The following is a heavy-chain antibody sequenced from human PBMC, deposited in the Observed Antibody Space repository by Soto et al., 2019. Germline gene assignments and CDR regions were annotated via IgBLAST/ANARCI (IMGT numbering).Heavy chain of an antibody. CDR2: IWYDGSNK. D-gene: IGHD3-22*01. Sequence: GGSLRLSCAASGFTFSSYGMHWVRQAPGKGLEWVAVIWYDGSNKYYADSVKGRFTISRDNSKNTLYLQMNSLRAEDTAVYYCARDRLEITMIVARHYFDYWGQGTLVTVSS. CDR3: ARDRLEITMIVARHYFDY. CDR1: GFTFSSYG. J-gene: IGHJ4*02. V-gene: IGHV3-33*01.